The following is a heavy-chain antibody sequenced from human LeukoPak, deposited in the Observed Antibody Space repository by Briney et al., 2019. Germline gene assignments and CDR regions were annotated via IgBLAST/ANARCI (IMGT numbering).Heavy chain of an antibody. CDR2: ISGSATTI. Sequence: GGSLRLSCAASGFTFSTYEMNWVRQAPGKGLEWVSYISGSATTIYYADSVKGRFTISRDNAKNSLYLQMNSLRAHDSAGYYCARGVDYWGQGTLVTVSS. V-gene: IGHV3-48*03. J-gene: IGHJ4*02. CDR3: ARGVDY. CDR1: GFTFSTYE.